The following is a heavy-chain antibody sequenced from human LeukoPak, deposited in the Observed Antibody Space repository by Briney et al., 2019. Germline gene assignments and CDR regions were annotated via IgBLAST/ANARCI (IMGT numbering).Heavy chain of an antibody. Sequence: SETLSLTCTVSGGSINNYYWSWIRQPAGKGLEWIGRIHTSGNTNYNPSLKSRVTMSVDTFKNEFSLKLNSVTAADTAVYYCARDCSTTSCRALFDCWGQGTLVTVSS. V-gene: IGHV4-4*07. J-gene: IGHJ4*02. D-gene: IGHD2-2*01. CDR1: GGSINNYY. CDR3: ARDCSTTSCRALFDC. CDR2: IHTSGNT.